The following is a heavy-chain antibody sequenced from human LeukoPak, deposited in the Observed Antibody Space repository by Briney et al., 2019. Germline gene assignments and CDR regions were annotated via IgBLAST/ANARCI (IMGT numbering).Heavy chain of an antibody. D-gene: IGHD3-22*01. CDR2: VNHNDGAR. CDR1: GYPFSTYW. J-gene: IGHJ4*02. CDR3: ARGLYYYDRSTYDDFDY. V-gene: IGHV1-46*01. Sequence: ASVKVSCKASGYPFSTYWLHWVRQAPGQELEGMGFVNHNDGARIYAQKFQGRITMTRDTSTNTVFMELSSLRSEDTAVYYCARGLYYYDRSTYDDFDYWGQGTLGTVSS.